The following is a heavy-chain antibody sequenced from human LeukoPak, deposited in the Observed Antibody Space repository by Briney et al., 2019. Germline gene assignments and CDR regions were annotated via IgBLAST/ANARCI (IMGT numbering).Heavy chain of an antibody. J-gene: IGHJ3*02. D-gene: IGHD3-16*01. V-gene: IGHV3-7*01. Sequence: GGSLRLSCAASGFTFSSYWMSWVRQAPGKGLEWVANIKQDGSEKYYVDSVKGRFTISRDNAKNSLYLQMNSLRAEDTAVYYCARVQITWSWAFDIWGQGTMVTVSS. CDR3: ARVQITWSWAFDI. CDR1: GFTFSSYW. CDR2: IKQDGSEK.